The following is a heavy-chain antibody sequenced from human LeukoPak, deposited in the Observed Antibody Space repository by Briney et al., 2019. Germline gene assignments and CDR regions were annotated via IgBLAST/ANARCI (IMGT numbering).Heavy chain of an antibody. V-gene: IGHV1-18*01. D-gene: IGHD2-2*01. CDR2: ISGYNGNT. CDR1: GYTFTTYG. CDR3: ARDTADIVVVPAAH. J-gene: IGHJ4*02. Sequence: ASVKVSCKASGYTFTTYGISWVRQAPGQGLEWMGWISGYNGNTNYAQKLQGRVTMTTDTSTSTAYMELRSLRSDDTAVYYCARDTADIVVVPAAHWGQGTLVTVSS.